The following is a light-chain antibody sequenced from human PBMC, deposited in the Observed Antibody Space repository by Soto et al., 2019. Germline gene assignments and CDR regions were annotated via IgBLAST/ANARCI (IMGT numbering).Light chain of an antibody. CDR2: ENN. V-gene: IGLV1-51*02. J-gene: IGLJ3*02. Sequence: QSVLTQPPSVSAAPGQRVTISCSGSSSNIGNNYVSWYQHLPGTAPKLLIYENNKRPSGIPDRFSGSKSGTSATLGITGLQTGDEADYYCGTWENSLNGGVFGGGTKVTVL. CDR1: SSNIGNNY. CDR3: GTWENSLNGGV.